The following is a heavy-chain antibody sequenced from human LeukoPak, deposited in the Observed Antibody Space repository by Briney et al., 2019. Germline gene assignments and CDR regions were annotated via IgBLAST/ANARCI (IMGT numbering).Heavy chain of an antibody. Sequence: GGSLRLSCAASGFTFSSYWMHWVRQAPGKGLVWVSRINSDGSSTSYADSMKGRFTISRDNAKNTLYLQMNSLRAEDTAVYYCARDSSEYYDFWSGYSDWGQGTLVTVSS. D-gene: IGHD3-3*01. CDR1: GFTFSSYW. J-gene: IGHJ4*02. CDR3: ARDSSEYYDFWSGYSD. V-gene: IGHV3-74*01. CDR2: INSDGSST.